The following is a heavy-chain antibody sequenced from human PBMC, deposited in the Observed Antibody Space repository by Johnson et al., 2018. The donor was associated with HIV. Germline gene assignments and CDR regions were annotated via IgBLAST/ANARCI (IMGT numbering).Heavy chain of an antibody. Sequence: QLVESGGGLVKPGGSLRLSCAASGFTFDDYAMHWVRQAPGKGLEWVSGISWNSGSIGYADSVKGRFTISRDNAKNSLYLQMNSLRAEDTAVYYCARALEGDAFDIWGQGTMVTVSS. CDR2: ISWNSGSI. CDR1: GFTFDDYA. J-gene: IGHJ3*02. CDR3: ARALEGDAFDI. D-gene: IGHD5-24*01. V-gene: IGHV3-9*01.